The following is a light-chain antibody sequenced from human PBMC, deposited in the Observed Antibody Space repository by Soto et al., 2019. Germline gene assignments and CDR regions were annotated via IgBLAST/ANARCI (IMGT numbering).Light chain of an antibody. CDR1: SSNIGRNS. J-gene: IGLJ1*01. CDR2: DSN. Sequence: QSVLTQPPSVSAAPGQKVTISCSGSSSNIGRNSVSWYQHLPGTAPKLLIYDSNKRASGIPDRFSGSKSGTSATLAITGLQTGDEADYYCGTWDSRLNAYVFGTGTKLTVL. CDR3: GTWDSRLNAYV. V-gene: IGLV1-51*01.